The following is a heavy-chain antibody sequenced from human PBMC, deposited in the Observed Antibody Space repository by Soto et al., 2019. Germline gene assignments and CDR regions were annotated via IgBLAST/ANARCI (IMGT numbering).Heavy chain of an antibody. Sequence: PSDNLRPMSAVYGDSFSSVYPWAWIRQPPGKGPEWVASIYHRGTTYYNPSLTGRVTISVDTSKNQFSLELTSVTAADSAVYYCARTDSVGYYPYF. CDR1: GDSFSSVYP. J-gene: IGHJ4*01. CDR2: IYHRGTT. D-gene: IGHD3-22*01. CDR3: ARTDSVGYYPYF. V-gene: IGHV4-38-2*01.